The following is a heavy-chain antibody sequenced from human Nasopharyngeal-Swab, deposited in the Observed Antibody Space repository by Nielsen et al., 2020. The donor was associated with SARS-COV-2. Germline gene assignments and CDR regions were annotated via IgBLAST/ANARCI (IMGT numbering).Heavy chain of an antibody. V-gene: IGHV4-39*07. J-gene: IGHJ6*02. CDR2: IYYSGST. D-gene: IGHD5-24*01. Sequence: PGKGLEWIGSIYYSGSTYYNPSLKSRVTISVDTSKNQFSLKLSSVTAADTAVYYCARVPRDHYYYVMDVWGQGTTVTVSS. CDR3: ARVPRDHYYYVMDV.